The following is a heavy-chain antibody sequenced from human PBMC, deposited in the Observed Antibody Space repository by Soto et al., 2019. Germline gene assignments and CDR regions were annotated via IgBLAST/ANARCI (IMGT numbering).Heavy chain of an antibody. CDR3: ARQRIAADYYYYYGMDV. V-gene: IGHV4-39*01. J-gene: IGHJ6*02. Sequence: AETLSLTCTVSGGSIISSSYYWGWIRQPPGKGLEWIGSIYYSGSTYYNPSLKSRVTISVDTSKNQFSLKLSSVTAADTAVYYCARQRIAADYYYYYGMDVWGQGTTVTVSS. CDR1: GGSIISSSYY. CDR2: IYYSGST. D-gene: IGHD6-13*01.